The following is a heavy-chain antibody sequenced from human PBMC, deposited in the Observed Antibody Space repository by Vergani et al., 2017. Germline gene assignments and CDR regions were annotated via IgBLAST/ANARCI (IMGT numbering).Heavy chain of an antibody. V-gene: IGHV5-10-1*03. D-gene: IGHD1-26*01. CDR2: IDPSDSYT. Sequence: EVQLVQSGAEVKKPGESLRISCKGSGYSFTNYWISGVRQMHGKGLEWMGRIDPSDSYTNYSPSFQGHVSISADKSISTAYLQWSSLKASDTAMYYCAIIVGASRDYWGQGTLVTVSS. CDR1: GYSFTNYW. CDR3: AIIVGASRDY. J-gene: IGHJ4*02.